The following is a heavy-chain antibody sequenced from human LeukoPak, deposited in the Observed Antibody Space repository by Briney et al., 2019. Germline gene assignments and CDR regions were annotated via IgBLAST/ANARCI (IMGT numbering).Heavy chain of an antibody. J-gene: IGHJ4*02. V-gene: IGHV3-53*01. CDR3: ARDHRNAGVFDY. Sequence: GGSLRLSCAASGFTVSSNYMSWVRQAPGKGLVWLSDIYDGGSTFYADSVKGRFTISRDNSKNTLYLQMNSLRADDTAVYYCARDHRNAGVFDYWGQGTLVTVSS. CDR1: GFTVSSNY. CDR2: IYDGGST. D-gene: IGHD2-2*01.